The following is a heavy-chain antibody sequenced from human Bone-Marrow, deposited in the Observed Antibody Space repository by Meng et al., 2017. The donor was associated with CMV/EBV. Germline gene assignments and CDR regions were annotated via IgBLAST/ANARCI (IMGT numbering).Heavy chain of an antibody. Sequence: GSLRLSCTVSGGSISSYCWSWIRQPPGKGLEWIGYIYYSGSTNYNPSLKSRVTISVDTSKNQFSLKLSSVTAADTAVYYCARAGVPAANPFYGMDVWGQGTTVTVSS. CDR1: GGSISSYC. J-gene: IGHJ6*02. CDR2: IYYSGST. V-gene: IGHV4-59*01. CDR3: ARAGVPAANPFYGMDV. D-gene: IGHD2-2*01.